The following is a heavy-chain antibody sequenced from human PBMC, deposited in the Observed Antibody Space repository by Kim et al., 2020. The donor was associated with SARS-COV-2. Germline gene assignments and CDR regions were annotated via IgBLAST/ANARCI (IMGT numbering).Heavy chain of an antibody. CDR2: ISAYNGKT. Sequence: ASVKVSCKASGYTFTSYGISWVRQAPGQGLEWMGWISAYNGKTNYAQKLQGRVTMTTDTSTSTAYMELRSLRSDDTAVYYCARDQTPYYDILTGYYKEGAYYFDYWGQGTLVTVSS. J-gene: IGHJ4*02. CDR3: ARDQTPYYDILTGYYKEGAYYFDY. D-gene: IGHD3-9*01. V-gene: IGHV1-18*04. CDR1: GYTFTSYG.